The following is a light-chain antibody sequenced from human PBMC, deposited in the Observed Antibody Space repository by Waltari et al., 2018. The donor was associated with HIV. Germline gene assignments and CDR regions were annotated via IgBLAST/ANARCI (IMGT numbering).Light chain of an antibody. CDR2: WAS. J-gene: IGKJ2*01. CDR1: LRVLYTSNNKNY. CDR3: QQYYSISSVT. V-gene: IGKV4-1*01. Sequence: DIVMTQSPDSLAVSLGERATINCTSSLRVLYTSNNKNYLAWFQQKPGQPPKLRIYWASTRESGVPDRFTGSGSGTDFTLTISSLQAEDVAVYYCQQYYSISSVTFGQGTKLEIK.